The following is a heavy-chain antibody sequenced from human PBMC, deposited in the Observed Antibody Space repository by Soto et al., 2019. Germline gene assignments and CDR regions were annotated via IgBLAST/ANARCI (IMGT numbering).Heavy chain of an antibody. D-gene: IGHD3-10*01. J-gene: IGHJ4*02. V-gene: IGHV3-30*18. Sequence: GGSLRLSCTVSGFTFSAFAMYWVRQAPGKRLERVALVSYDGTNEDYAESVRGRFTISRDNSKNTLYLDMNSLSAADSGVYFCAKGVVREPAYFDYWGQGTLVTVSS. CDR3: AKGVVREPAYFDY. CDR1: GFTFSAFA. CDR2: VSYDGTNE.